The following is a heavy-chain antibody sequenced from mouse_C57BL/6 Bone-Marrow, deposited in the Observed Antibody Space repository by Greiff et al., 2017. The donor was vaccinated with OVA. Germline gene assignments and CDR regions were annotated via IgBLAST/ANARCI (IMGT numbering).Heavy chain of an antibody. Sequence: EVKLVESGGGLVTPGGSLKLSCAASGFTFSSYAMSWVRQTPEKRLEWVATISDGGSYTYYPDNVKGRFTISRDNAKNNLYLQMSHLKSEDTAMYYCARGYDYDGEFYYWGQGTTLTVSS. V-gene: IGHV5-4*03. CDR1: GFTFSSYA. CDR3: ARGYDYDGEFYY. J-gene: IGHJ2*01. D-gene: IGHD2-4*01. CDR2: ISDGGSYT.